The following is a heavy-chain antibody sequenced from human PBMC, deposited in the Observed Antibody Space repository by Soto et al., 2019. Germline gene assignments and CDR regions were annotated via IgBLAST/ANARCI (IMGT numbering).Heavy chain of an antibody. CDR3: ARASGTYYNLGGYYYYSYMDV. J-gene: IGHJ6*03. D-gene: IGHD3-10*01. CDR1: GDSISTYY. Sequence: HVQLQESGPGLVKTSETLSLTCTVSGDSISTYYWSWIRQPPGTGLEWIAYIYNSGNTNYNPSLTSRVTISVDTSKNQFSLKLSSVTAADTAVSYGARASGTYYNLGGYYYYSYMDVWGKGTTVTVSS. V-gene: IGHV4-59*01. CDR2: IYNSGNT.